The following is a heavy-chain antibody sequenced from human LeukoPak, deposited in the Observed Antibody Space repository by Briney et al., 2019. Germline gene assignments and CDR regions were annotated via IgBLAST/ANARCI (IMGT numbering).Heavy chain of an antibody. CDR1: GFTFSSYA. J-gene: IGHJ4*02. Sequence: PGGSLRLSCAASGFTFSSYAMSWVRQAPGKGLECVSAISGSGGSTHYADSVKGRFTISRDNSKNTLYLQMNSLRAEDTAVYYCAKARQPYSSSSGFDYWGQGTLVTVSS. CDR3: AKARQPYSSSSGFDY. D-gene: IGHD6-6*01. CDR2: ISGSGGST. V-gene: IGHV3-23*01.